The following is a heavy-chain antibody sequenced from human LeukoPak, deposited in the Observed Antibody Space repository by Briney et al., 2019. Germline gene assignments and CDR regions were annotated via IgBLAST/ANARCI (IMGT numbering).Heavy chain of an antibody. V-gene: IGHV3-21*01. D-gene: IGHD2-21*01. CDR3: ARSEGGRENY. Sequence: PGGSLRLSCAASGFIFNSYGMSWVRQAPGRGLEWVSSISSTGSYIFYADSVRGRFTISRDDAKNSVYLQMNTLKAEDTGIYYCARSEGGRENYWGQGILVAVSS. CDR2: ISSTGSYI. J-gene: IGHJ4*02. CDR1: GFIFNSYG.